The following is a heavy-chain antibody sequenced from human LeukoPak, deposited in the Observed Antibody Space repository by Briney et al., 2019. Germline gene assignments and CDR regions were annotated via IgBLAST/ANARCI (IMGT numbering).Heavy chain of an antibody. Sequence: PGGSLRLSCAASGFTFSSYEMNWVRQAPGKGLEWVSYISSSGNTIFYADSVKGRFAISRDNAKNSLYLQMNSLRADDTAVYYCARRRGIDYWGQGTLVTVSS. CDR3: ARRRGIDY. CDR1: GFTFSSYE. D-gene: IGHD1-1*01. J-gene: IGHJ4*02. CDR2: ISSSGNTI. V-gene: IGHV3-48*03.